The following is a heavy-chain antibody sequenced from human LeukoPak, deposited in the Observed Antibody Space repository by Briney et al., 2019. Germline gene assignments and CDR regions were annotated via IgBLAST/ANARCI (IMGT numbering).Heavy chain of an antibody. CDR2: ISSRSTTI. CDR1: GFSFSGYS. Sequence: GGSLRLSFAASGFSFSGYSMNWVRQAPGKGLEWVSYISSRSTTIYYADSVKGRFTISRDNAKNSLYLQMNSLRAEDTALYYCTKGLAGPVYYYYYYGMDVWGQGTTVTVSS. D-gene: IGHD6-19*01. V-gene: IGHV3-48*04. J-gene: IGHJ6*02. CDR3: TKGLAGPVYYYYYYGMDV.